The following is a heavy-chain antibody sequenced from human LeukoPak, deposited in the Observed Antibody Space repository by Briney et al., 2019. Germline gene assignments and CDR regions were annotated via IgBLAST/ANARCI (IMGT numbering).Heavy chain of an antibody. CDR1: GGSISSSNG. CDR2: IYQSGSY. CDR3: ARHDCSSTSCRFDY. V-gene: IGHV4-4*02. J-gene: IGHJ4*02. D-gene: IGHD2-2*01. Sequence: SETLSLTCAVRGGSISSSNGWSGVRRPPGRGRDGRGEIYQSGSYNYNPSLKRRVTISVDKSKTQFPLKLSSVTAAATAVYYCARHDCSSTSCRFDYWGQGTLVTVSS.